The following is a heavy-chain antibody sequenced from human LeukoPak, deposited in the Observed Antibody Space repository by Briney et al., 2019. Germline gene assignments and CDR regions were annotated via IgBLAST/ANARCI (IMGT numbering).Heavy chain of an antibody. J-gene: IGHJ4*02. V-gene: IGHV4-59*01. Sequence: SETLSLTCIVSGASIRSSYWSWIRQPPGKGLEWIGYVYYSGSTRYNPSLNSRVTMSVDTSKNQFSLKLSSVTAADTAVYYCARGPIVGATTFDYWGQGTLVTVSS. CDR3: ARGPIVGATTFDY. CDR2: VYYSGST. CDR1: GASIRSSY. D-gene: IGHD1-26*01.